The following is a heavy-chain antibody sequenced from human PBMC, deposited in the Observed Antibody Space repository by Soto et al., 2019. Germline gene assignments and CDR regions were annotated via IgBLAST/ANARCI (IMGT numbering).Heavy chain of an antibody. Sequence: GASVKVSCKASGYSFTDYHIHWVRQAPGQGLEWLGRINPKSGGTSTAQKFQGWVTMTRDRSISTVYMELTRLRSDDTAVYYCARGGERWLQWLHFDYWGQGTLVTVSS. D-gene: IGHD5-18*01. V-gene: IGHV1-2*04. CDR3: ARGGERWLQWLHFDY. J-gene: IGHJ4*02. CDR1: GYSFTDYH. CDR2: INPKSGGT.